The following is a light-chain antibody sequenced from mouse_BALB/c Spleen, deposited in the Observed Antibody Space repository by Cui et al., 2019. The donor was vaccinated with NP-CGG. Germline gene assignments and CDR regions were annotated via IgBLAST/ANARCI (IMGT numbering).Light chain of an antibody. CDR2: GTN. Sequence: QAVVTQESALTTSPGETVTLTCCSSTGAVITSNYANWVQEKPDHLFTGLIGGTNNRAPGVPARFSGSLIGDKAALTITGAQTEDEAIYFCALRYSNHWVFGGGTKLTVL. V-gene: IGLV1*01. CDR3: ALRYSNHWV. CDR1: TGAVITSNY. J-gene: IGLJ1*01.